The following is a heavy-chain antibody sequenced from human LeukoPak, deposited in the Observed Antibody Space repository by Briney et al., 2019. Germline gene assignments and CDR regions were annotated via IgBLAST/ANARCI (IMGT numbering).Heavy chain of an antibody. D-gene: IGHD5-18*01. CDR1: GYTFTSYG. CDR2: IIPIFGTA. V-gene: IGHV1-69*13. CDR3: ARDRDTHAMVS. J-gene: IGHJ5*02. Sequence: GASVKVSCKASGYTFTSYGISWVRQAPGQGLEWMGGIIPIFGTANYAQKFQGRVTITADESTSTAYMELSSLRSEDTAVYYCARDRDTHAMVSWGQGTLVTVSS.